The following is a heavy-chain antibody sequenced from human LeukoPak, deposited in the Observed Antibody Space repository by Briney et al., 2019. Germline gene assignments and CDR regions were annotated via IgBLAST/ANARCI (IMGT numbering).Heavy chain of an antibody. J-gene: IGHJ4*02. D-gene: IGHD5-12*01. V-gene: IGHV3-23*01. Sequence: PGGSLRLSCAVSGFTFDDYAMHWVRQAPGKGLEWVSSLSGSGGSTYYADSVKGRFTISRDNSKNTLYLQMNSLRAEDTAVYYCARGPSGYHNTGGQGTLVTVSS. CDR2: LSGSGGST. CDR3: ARGPSGYHNT. CDR1: GFTFDDYA.